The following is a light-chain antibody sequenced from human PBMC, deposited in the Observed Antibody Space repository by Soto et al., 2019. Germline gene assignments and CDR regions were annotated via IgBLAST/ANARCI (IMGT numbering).Light chain of an antibody. CDR1: QTVDSNL. J-gene: IGKJ5*01. CDR2: GTS. Sequence: IVLTQSPATLALSPWERATLSWRASQTVDSNLLAWYQQKPGQAPRLLIYGTSSRATGIPDRFSGSGSGTDFTLTISRLEPEDFAVYYCQQYGSSITFGQGTRLEI. CDR3: QQYGSSIT. V-gene: IGKV3-20*01.